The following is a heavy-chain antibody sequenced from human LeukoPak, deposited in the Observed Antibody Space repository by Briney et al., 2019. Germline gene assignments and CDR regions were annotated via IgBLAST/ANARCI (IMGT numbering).Heavy chain of an antibody. CDR3: AKDLTGDQNWIDP. CDR2: LWYDGNNK. Sequence: GGSLRLSCAASGFTFSSYGMHWVSQAPGKGLEWVAALWYDGNNKTYADSVKGRFTISRDNSKNTLHLQMNSLRDEDTAVYYCAKDLTGDQNWIDPWGQGTLVTVSS. V-gene: IGHV3-33*06. J-gene: IGHJ5*02. D-gene: IGHD7-27*01. CDR1: GFTFSSYG.